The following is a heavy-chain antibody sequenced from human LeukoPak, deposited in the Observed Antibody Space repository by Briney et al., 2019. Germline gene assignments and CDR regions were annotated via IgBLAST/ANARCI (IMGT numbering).Heavy chain of an antibody. CDR3: ARGRARFDY. CDR1: GGSISSSSYY. CDR2: IYYSGST. Sequence: SETLSLTCTVSGGSISSSSYYWGWIRQPPGKGLEWIGSIYYSGSTYYNPSLKSRVTISVDTSKNQFSLKLSSVTAADTAVYYCARGRARFDYWGQGTLVTVSS. J-gene: IGHJ4*02. D-gene: IGHD5-12*01. V-gene: IGHV4-39*07.